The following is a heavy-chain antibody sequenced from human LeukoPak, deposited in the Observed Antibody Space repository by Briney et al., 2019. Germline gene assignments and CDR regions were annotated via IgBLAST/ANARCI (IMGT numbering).Heavy chain of an antibody. CDR3: ARRSPIAAEDY. Sequence: SETLSLTCTVTGDSISLQYWNWIRQPPGKGLEWLGYISSGGNTNYHPSVNSRVTISRDTSKNQLSLRLKSLTAADTAVYYCARRSPIAAEDYWGQGILVTVSS. D-gene: IGHD6-6*01. J-gene: IGHJ4*02. CDR2: ISSGGNT. CDR1: GDSISLQY. V-gene: IGHV4-4*09.